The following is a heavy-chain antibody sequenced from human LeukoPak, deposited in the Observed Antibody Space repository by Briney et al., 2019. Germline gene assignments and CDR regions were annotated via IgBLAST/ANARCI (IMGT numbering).Heavy chain of an antibody. V-gene: IGHV3-21*01. CDR1: GFTFSSYS. Sequence: GGSLRLSCAASGFTFSSYSMNWVRQAPGKGLEWVSSISSSSSYIYYADSVKGRFTISRDNAKNSLYLQMNSLRAEDTAVYYCARGYAHDGLGQLGDYWGQGTLVTVSS. J-gene: IGHJ4*02. D-gene: IGHD2-2*01. CDR2: ISSSSSYI. CDR3: ARGYAHDGLGQLGDY.